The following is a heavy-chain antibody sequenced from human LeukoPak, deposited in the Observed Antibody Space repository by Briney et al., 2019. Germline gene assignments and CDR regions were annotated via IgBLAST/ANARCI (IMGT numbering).Heavy chain of an antibody. CDR2: IYSSGST. V-gene: IGHV4-4*07. CDR1: GGSISTYH. CDR3: ARDTGDVGYFEY. D-gene: IGHD3-10*01. J-gene: IGHJ4*02. Sequence: SETLSLTCTVSGGSISTYHWSWIRQPAGKGLEWIGRIYSSGSTNYNPSLKGRVTMSVDTSKNQFSLNLSSLTAADTAVYYCARDTGDVGYFEYWGQGTLVTVSS.